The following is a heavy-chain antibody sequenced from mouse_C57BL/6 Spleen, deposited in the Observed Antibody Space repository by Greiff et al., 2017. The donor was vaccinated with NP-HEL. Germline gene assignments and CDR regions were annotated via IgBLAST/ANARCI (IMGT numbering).Heavy chain of an antibody. CDR1: GYTFTSYW. V-gene: IGHV1-72*01. J-gene: IGHJ1*03. D-gene: IGHD1-1*01. CDR2: IDPTSGGP. Sequence: VQLQQPGAELVKPGASVKLSCKASGYTFTSYWMHWVKQRPGRGLEWIGRIDPTSGGPTSTEKFKSKATLTVDKPSSTAYMQLSSRTSEDAAFYYCARDYYYGYFDVWGTGTTVTVSS. CDR3: ARDYYYGYFDV.